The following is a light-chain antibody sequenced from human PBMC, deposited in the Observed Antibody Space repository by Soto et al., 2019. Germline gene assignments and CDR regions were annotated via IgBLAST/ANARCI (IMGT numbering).Light chain of an antibody. Sequence: DIVLTQSPDTLSLSPGERATLSCRASQSGSSSYLAWYQQRPGQPPRLLIYGVFTRADDIPDRFSGSGSGTDFTLTISSLQPEDFSVYFCQQRSNWPLITFGQGTRLEIK. J-gene: IGKJ5*01. V-gene: IGKV3D-20*02. CDR3: QQRSNWPLIT. CDR1: QSGSSSY. CDR2: GVF.